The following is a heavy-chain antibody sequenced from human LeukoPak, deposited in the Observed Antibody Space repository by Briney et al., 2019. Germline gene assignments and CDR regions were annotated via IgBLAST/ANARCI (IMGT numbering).Heavy chain of an antibody. Sequence: PGRSLRLSCAVSGFTFSSYGMHWVRQAPGKGLEWVAVISYDGSNKYYADSVKGRFTISRDNSKNTLYLQMNSLRAEDTAVYYCAKDGEQWLVTDGMDVWGQGTTVTVSS. V-gene: IGHV3-30*18. J-gene: IGHJ6*02. D-gene: IGHD6-19*01. CDR3: AKDGEQWLVTDGMDV. CDR2: ISYDGSNK. CDR1: GFTFSSYG.